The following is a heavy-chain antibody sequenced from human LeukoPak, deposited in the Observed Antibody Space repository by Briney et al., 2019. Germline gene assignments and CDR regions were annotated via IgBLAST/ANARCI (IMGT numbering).Heavy chain of an antibody. CDR3: ARGQWLVRENWFDP. Sequence: SETLSLTCTVSGGSISSYYWSWIRQPAGKGLEWIGRIYTSGSTNYNPSLKSRVTMSVDTSKNQFSLKLSSVTAADTAVYYCARGQWLVRENWFDPWGQGTLVTVSS. V-gene: IGHV4-4*07. CDR2: IYTSGST. J-gene: IGHJ5*02. CDR1: GGSISSYY. D-gene: IGHD6-19*01.